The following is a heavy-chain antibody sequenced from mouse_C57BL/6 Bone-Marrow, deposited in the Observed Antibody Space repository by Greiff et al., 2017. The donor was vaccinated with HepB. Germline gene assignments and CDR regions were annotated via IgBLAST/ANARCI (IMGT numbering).Heavy chain of an antibody. J-gene: IGHJ2*01. D-gene: IGHD2-4*01. CDR3: ARLGDYDGVDY. CDR1: GYTFTSYW. CDR2: IDTSDSNI. Sequence: QVQLQQPGAELVKPGGSVKLSCEASGYTFTSYWMQWVRQRPGKGLEWIGEIDTSDSNINYTHKFKGQATLTVDTSSSTAYMQLSSLTSEDSAVYYCARLGDYDGVDYWGQGTTLTVSS. V-gene: IGHV1-50*01.